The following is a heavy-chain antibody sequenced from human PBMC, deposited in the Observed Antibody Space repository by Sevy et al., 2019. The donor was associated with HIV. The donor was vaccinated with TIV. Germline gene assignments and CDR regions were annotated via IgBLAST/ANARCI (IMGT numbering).Heavy chain of an antibody. CDR1: GDSVSSNSAA. J-gene: IGHJ2*01. CDR2: TYYRSKWYN. V-gene: IGHV6-1*01. D-gene: IGHD6-19*01. CDR3: ARGPPTMAVAGSKGYFDL. Sequence: SQTLSLTCAISGDSVSSNSAAWNWIRQSPSRGLEWLGRTYYRSKWYNDYAVSEKSRITINPDTSKNQFPLQLNSVTPEVTAVYYCARGPPTMAVAGSKGYFDLWGRGTRVTVSS.